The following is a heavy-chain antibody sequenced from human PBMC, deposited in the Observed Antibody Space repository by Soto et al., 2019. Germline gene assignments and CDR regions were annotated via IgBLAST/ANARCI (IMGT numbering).Heavy chain of an antibody. V-gene: IGHV3-23*01. CDR1: GFLFNTYA. CDR3: AHPRGYGVFDAVDI. D-gene: IGHD4-17*01. CDR2: ISSTGGST. J-gene: IGHJ3*02. Sequence: EVQLLESGGGLAHPGGSLRLSCAASGFLFNTYAMNWVRQAPGKGLEWVSAISSTGGSTYYAESVRGRFTISRDNSINTLYLQMSSLRTEDTALYYCAHPRGYGVFDAVDIWGQGTMVTVSS.